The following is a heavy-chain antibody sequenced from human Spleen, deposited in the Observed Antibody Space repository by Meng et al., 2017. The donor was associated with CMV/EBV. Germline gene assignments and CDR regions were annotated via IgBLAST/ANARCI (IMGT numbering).Heavy chain of an antibody. J-gene: IGHJ4*02. CDR1: GFTFSSHG. V-gene: IGHV3-33*06. CDR2: IWYDGSNK. Sequence: GESLKISCAASGFTFSSHGMHWVRQAPGKGLEWVTVIWYDGSNKYYADSVKGRFTISRDNSKNTLYLQMNSLRAEDTAVHYCAKDVHTGVIDYWGQGALVTVSS. D-gene: IGHD2-8*01. CDR3: AKDVHTGVIDY.